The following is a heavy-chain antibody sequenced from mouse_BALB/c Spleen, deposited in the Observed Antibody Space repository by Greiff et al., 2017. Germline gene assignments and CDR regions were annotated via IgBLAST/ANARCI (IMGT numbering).Heavy chain of an antibody. D-gene: IGHD2-2*01. CDR2: ISSGGSYT. CDR3: ARHGYDVYYYAMDY. J-gene: IGHJ4*01. V-gene: IGHV5-9-4*01. CDR1: GFTFSSYA. Sequence: EVKLMESGGGLVKPGGSLKLSCAASGFTFSSYAMSWVRQSPEKRLEWVAEISSGGSYTYYPDTVTGRFTISRDNAKNTLYLEMSSLRSEDTAMYYCARHGYDVYYYAMDYWGQGTSVTVSS.